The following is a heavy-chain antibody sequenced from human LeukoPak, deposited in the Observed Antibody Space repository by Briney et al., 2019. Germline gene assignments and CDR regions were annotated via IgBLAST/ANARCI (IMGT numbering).Heavy chain of an antibody. J-gene: IGHJ6*02. Sequence: PSETLSLTCTVSGGSISSGGYYWGWIRQPPGKGLEWIGSIYYSESTYYNPSLKSRVTISVDTSKNQFSLKLNSVTAADTAVYYCARRPGSSAYPHYFGMDVWGQGTSVTVSS. CDR3: ARRPGSSAYPHYFGMDV. V-gene: IGHV4-39*01. CDR1: GGSISSGGYY. CDR2: IYYSEST. D-gene: IGHD3-22*01.